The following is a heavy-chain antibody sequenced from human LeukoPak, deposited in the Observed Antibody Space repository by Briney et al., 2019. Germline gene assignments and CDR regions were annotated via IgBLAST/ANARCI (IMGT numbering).Heavy chain of an antibody. CDR1: GFTFSSYS. V-gene: IGHV3-48*04. CDR2: ISSSSSTI. J-gene: IGHJ5*02. Sequence: PGGSLRLSCAASGFTFSSYSMNWVRQAPGKGLEWVSYISSSSSTIYYADSVKGRFTISRDNAKNSLYLQMNSLRAEDTAVYYCAGSFIAAAGTWGQGTLVTVPS. CDR3: AGSFIAAAGT. D-gene: IGHD6-13*01.